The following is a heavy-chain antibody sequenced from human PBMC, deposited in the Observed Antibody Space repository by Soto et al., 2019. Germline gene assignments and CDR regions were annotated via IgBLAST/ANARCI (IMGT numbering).Heavy chain of an antibody. J-gene: IGHJ6*04. D-gene: IGHD5-12*01. V-gene: IGHV1-18*04. CDR1: GYTFTSYG. CDR2: ISAYNGNT. CDR3: AINGYSGYDLGYYYYGMDV. Sequence: QVQLVQSGAEVKKPGASVKVSCKASGYTFTSYGISWVRQAPGQGLEWMGWISAYNGNTNYAQKLQGRATMTTDTSTRKAYWELRSRRSDDTAVYYCAINGYSGYDLGYYYYGMDVWGKGTTVTVSS.